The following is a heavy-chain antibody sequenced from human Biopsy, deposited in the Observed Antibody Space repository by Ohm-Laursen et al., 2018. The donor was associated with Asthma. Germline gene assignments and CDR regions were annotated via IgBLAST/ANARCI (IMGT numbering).Heavy chain of an antibody. CDR2: ISVYNGNT. CDR1: GYTFNSAG. V-gene: IGHV1-18*01. CDR3: ARAVDYSHYYGIDV. J-gene: IGHJ6*02. Sequence: ASVKVSCKTSGYTFNSAGITWVRQAPGQGLEWMGWISVYNGNTKVAQKLQDRVTMFTDTSTGTAYMELGSLRSDDTAAYFCARAVDYSHYYGIDVWGQGTTVTVS. D-gene: IGHD3-10*01.